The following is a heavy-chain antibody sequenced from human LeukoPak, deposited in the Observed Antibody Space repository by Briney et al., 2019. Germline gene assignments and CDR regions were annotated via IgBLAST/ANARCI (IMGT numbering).Heavy chain of an antibody. J-gene: IGHJ4*02. CDR3: ARGREVAGTVGY. V-gene: IGHV1-2*02. Sequence: ASVKVSCKASGYTFTGYYMHWVRQAPGQGLEWIGWINTISGGTNYAQKFQGRVTMTRDTSISTAYMELSRLTSDDTVVYYCARGREVAGTVGYWGQGTLVTVSS. D-gene: IGHD6-19*01. CDR2: INTISGGT. CDR1: GYTFTGYY.